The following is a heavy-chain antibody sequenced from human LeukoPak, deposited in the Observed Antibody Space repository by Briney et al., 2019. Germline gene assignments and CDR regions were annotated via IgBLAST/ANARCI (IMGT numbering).Heavy chain of an antibody. Sequence: GGSLRLSCAASGFTFTNYAMSWVRQAPGKGLEWVSFIYSDNTHYSDSVKGRFTISRDNSKNTLYLQMNSLRAEDTAVYYCARRAGAYSHPYDYWGQGTLVTVCS. J-gene: IGHJ4*02. CDR2: IYSDNT. V-gene: IGHV3-53*01. CDR1: GFTFTNYA. CDR3: ARRAGAYSHPYDY. D-gene: IGHD4/OR15-4a*01.